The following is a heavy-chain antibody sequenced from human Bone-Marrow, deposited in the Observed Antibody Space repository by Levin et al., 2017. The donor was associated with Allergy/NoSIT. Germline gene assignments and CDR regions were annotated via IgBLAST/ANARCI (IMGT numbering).Heavy chain of an antibody. V-gene: IGHV3-11*06. J-gene: IGHJ6*03. CDR3: ARSNPYYRYMDV. D-gene: IGHD1-26*01. Sequence: GGSLRLSCTASGFFFSDYYMTWVRQAPGKGLEWVSFIHPASLHTNYADSVKGRFTISIDNAKSSLFLQMNSLRAEDTAVYYCARSNPYYRYMDVWGTGTTVTVSS. CDR1: GFFFSDYY. CDR2: IHPASLHT.